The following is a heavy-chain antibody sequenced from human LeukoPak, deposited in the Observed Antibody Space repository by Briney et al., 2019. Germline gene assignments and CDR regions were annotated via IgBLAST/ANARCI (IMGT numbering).Heavy chain of an antibody. D-gene: IGHD3-22*01. CDR1: GFTFSSYA. CDR2: ISGSGGST. V-gene: IGHV3-23*01. Sequence: GGSLRLSCAASGFTFSSYAMSWVRQAPGKRLEWVSAISGSGGSTYYADSVKGRFTISRDNSKNTLYLQMNSLRAEDTAVYYCAKDSPTYYYDSSGYYYFDYWGQGTLVTVSS. CDR3: AKDSPTYYYDSSGYYYFDY. J-gene: IGHJ4*02.